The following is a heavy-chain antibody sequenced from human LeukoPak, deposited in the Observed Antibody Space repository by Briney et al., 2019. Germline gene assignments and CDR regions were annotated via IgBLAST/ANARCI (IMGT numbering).Heavy chain of an antibody. CDR1: GGSISSGGYY. D-gene: IGHD6-25*01. CDR2: IYHSGST. Sequence: PSETLSLTCTVSGGSISSGGYYWSWIRQPPGKGLEWIAYIYHSGSTYYNPSLKSRVTISVDRSKNQFSLKLSSVTAADTAVYYCARYAAAATYDYWGQGTLVTVSS. J-gene: IGHJ4*02. CDR3: ARYAAAATYDY. V-gene: IGHV4-30-2*01.